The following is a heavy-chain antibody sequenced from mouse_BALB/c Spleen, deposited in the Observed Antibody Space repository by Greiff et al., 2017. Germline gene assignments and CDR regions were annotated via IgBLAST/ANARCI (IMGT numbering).Heavy chain of an antibody. CDR3: ASTGNYAMDY. D-gene: IGHD4-1*02. CDR2: IDPANGNT. V-gene: IGHV14-3*02. CDR1: GFNIKDTY. J-gene: IGHJ4*01. Sequence: VQLQQSGAELVKPGASVKLSCTASGFNIKDTYMHWVKQRPEQGLEWIGRIDPANGNTKYDPKFQGKATTTADTSSNTAYLQLSSLTSEDTAVYYCASTGNYAMDYWGQGTSVTVSS.